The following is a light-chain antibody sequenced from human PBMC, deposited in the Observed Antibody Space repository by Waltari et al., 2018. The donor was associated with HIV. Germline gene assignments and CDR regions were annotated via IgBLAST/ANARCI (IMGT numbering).Light chain of an antibody. V-gene: IGLV2-14*01. CDR3: SSYTSSSTKV. Sequence: QSALTQPASVSGSPGQSITLPCTGTSSDVGGSTSVSWYQQPPGQAPKLMIYEVSNRPSGVSKRFSGSKSGNTASLTISGLQAEDEADYYCSSYTSSSTKVFGGGTKLTVL. CDR1: SSDVGGSTS. J-gene: IGLJ3*02. CDR2: EVS.